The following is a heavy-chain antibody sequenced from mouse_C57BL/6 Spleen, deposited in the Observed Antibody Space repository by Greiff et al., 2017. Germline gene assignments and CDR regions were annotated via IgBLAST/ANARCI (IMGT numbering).Heavy chain of an antibody. J-gene: IGHJ2*01. D-gene: IGHD2-10*01. Sequence: QVQLQQSGTELVKPGASVKLSCKASGYTFTSYWMHWVKQRPGQGLEWIGNINPSNGGTNYNEKFKSKATLTVDKSSSTAYLQLSSLTSEDSAVYYCAPTVASGDYFAYWGQGTPLTVSS. CDR2: INPSNGGT. V-gene: IGHV1-53*01. CDR3: APTVASGDYFAY. CDR1: GYTFTSYW.